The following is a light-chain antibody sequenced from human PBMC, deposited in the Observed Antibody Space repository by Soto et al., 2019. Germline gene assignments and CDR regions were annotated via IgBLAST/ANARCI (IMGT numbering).Light chain of an antibody. CDR1: QSVRSSY. CDR3: HQYGSSPQT. CDR2: GES. J-gene: IGKJ2*01. V-gene: IGKV3D-20*01. Sequence: IVLTQSPATLSLSPGERATLSCGASQSVRSSYLAWYQQRPGLAPRLLIYGESYSASGIPGRFSGSGSGTDCTLTISKLEPEDFAVYYCHQYGSSPQTFGQGTKLEIK.